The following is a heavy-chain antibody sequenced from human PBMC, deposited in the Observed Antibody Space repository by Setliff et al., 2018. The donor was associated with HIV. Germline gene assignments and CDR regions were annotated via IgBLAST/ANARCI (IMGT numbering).Heavy chain of an antibody. CDR2: IHTSGST. CDR3: ARAPTGELDF. D-gene: IGHD7-27*01. Sequence: KPSETLSLTCAVSGDSMSGYYWSWIRQSPGKKLEWIGYIHTSGSTNNNPSLKSRVTISLDTSNDRFSLRLSSVTAADTAVYYCARAPTGELDFWGQGTLVTVSS. CDR1: GDSMSGYY. V-gene: IGHV4-4*08. J-gene: IGHJ4*02.